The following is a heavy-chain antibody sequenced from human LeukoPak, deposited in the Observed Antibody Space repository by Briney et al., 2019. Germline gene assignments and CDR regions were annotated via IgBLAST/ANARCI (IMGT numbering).Heavy chain of an antibody. CDR1: GFTFSSYG. CDR2: IWYDGSNK. Sequence: GRSLRLSCAASGFTFSSYGMHWVRQAPGKGLEWVAVIWYDGSNKYYADSVKGRFTISRDNAKNSLYLQMNSLRDEDTAVYYCARDPGVIPSIWGQGTLVTVSS. CDR3: ARDPGVIPSI. V-gene: IGHV3-33*01. D-gene: IGHD3-10*01. J-gene: IGHJ4*02.